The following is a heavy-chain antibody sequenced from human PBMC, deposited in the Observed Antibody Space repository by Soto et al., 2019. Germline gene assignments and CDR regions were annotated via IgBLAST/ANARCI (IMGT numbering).Heavy chain of an antibody. V-gene: IGHV1-69*12. CDR2: IIPIFGTA. J-gene: IGHJ6*02. CDR3: AFTRWDYGHYLEYYYYGMDV. Sequence: QVQLVQSGAEVKKPGSSVKVSCKASGGTFSSYAISWVRQAPGQGLEWMGGIIPIFGTANYAQKFQGRVTITADESXXTXYXXLRSLRSEDTAVYYCAFTRWDYGHYLEYYYYGMDVWGQGTTVTVSS. D-gene: IGHD4-17*01. CDR1: GGTFSSYA.